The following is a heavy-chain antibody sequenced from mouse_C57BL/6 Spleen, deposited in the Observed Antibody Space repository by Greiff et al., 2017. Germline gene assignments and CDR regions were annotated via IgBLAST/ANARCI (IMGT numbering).Heavy chain of an antibody. CDR3: ARHDAYYFDY. Sequence: EVKLMESGGGLVQPGGSLKLSCAASGFTFSDYYMYWVRQTPEKRLEWVAYISNGGGSTYYPDTVKGRFTISRDNAKNTLYLQMSRLKSEDTAMYYCARHDAYYFDYWGQGTTLTVSS. CDR1: GFTFSDYY. J-gene: IGHJ2*01. CDR2: ISNGGGST. V-gene: IGHV5-12*01.